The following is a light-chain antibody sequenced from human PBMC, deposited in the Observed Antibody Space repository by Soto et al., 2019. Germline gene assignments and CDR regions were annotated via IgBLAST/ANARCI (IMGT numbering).Light chain of an antibody. Sequence: IVLTQSPGTLSLSPGERATLSCRASQSVSSSYLAWYQQKPGQAPRLRIYGASSRATGIPDRFSGSGCGTDFTLTISRLEPEDFAVYYCQQYGSSGWTFGQGTKVQIK. J-gene: IGKJ1*01. CDR1: QSVSSSY. CDR3: QQYGSSGWT. V-gene: IGKV3-20*01. CDR2: GAS.